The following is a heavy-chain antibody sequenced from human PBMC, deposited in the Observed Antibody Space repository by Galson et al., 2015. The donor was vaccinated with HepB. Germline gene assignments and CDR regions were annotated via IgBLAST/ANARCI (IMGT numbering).Heavy chain of an antibody. CDR3: AREYCTHDVCYLSGWFDP. CDR2: IDPSDSYS. Sequence: QSGAEVKKPGESLRISCKGSGYSFSSYWISWVRQMPGKGLEWMGRIDPSDSYSNYRPSFQGHVTISADKSISTACLQWSSLKASDTAMYYCAREYCTHDVCYLSGWFDPWGQGTLVTVSS. CDR1: GYSFSSYW. D-gene: IGHD2-8*01. V-gene: IGHV5-10-1*01. J-gene: IGHJ5*02.